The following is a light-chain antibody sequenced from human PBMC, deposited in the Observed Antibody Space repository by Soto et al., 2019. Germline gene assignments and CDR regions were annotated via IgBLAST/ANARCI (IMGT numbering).Light chain of an antibody. CDR3: QHYNNWPLT. CDR1: QSVSSN. Sequence: EIVMTQSPATLSVSPGERATLSCRASQSVSSNLAWYQQKPGQVPRLLIYGASTRATGIPARFIGSGSGTEFTLTISSLQSEDFAAYYCQHYNNWPLTFGQGTRLENK. V-gene: IGKV3-15*01. J-gene: IGKJ5*01. CDR2: GAS.